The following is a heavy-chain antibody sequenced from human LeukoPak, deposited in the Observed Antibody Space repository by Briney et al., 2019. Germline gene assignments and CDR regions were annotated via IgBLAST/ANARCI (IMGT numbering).Heavy chain of an antibody. J-gene: IGHJ3*02. CDR2: MNPNSGNT. D-gene: IGHD2-2*01. Sequence: ASVKVSCKASGYTFTSYDINWVRQATGQGLEWMGWMNPNSGNTGYAQKFQGRVTITRNTSISTAYMELSSLRSEDTAVYYCARGLGYCSSTSCPLDAFDIWGQGTMVTVSS. CDR1: GYTFTSYD. V-gene: IGHV1-8*03. CDR3: ARGLGYCSSTSCPLDAFDI.